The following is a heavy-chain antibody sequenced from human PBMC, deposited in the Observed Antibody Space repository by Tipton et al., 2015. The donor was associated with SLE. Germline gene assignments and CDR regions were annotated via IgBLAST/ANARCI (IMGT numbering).Heavy chain of an antibody. D-gene: IGHD3-16*01. J-gene: IGHJ3*02. CDR3: ARGGGDAAFDI. CDR2: IYYSGST. V-gene: IGHV4-59*01. CDR1: GGSISSYY. Sequence: LSLTCTVSGGSISSYYWSWIRQPPGKGLEWIGYIYYSGSTNYNPSLKSRVTISVDTSKNQFSLKLSSVTAADTAVYYCARGGGDAAFDIWSQGTMVTVSS.